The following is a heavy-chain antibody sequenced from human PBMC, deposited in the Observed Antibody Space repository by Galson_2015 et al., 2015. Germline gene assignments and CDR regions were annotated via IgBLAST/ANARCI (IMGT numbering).Heavy chain of an antibody. CDR2: IIPIFGTA. V-gene: IGHV1-69*13. D-gene: IGHD4-17*01. J-gene: IGHJ6*02. CDR3: ARDGGDYGDYRKGRPYYYGMDV. CDR1: GGTFSSYA. Sequence: SVKVSCKASGGTFSSYAISWVRQAPGQGLEWMGGIIPIFGTANYAQKFQGRVTITADESTSTAYMELSSLRSEDTAVYYCARDGGDYGDYRKGRPYYYGMDVWGQGTTVTVSS.